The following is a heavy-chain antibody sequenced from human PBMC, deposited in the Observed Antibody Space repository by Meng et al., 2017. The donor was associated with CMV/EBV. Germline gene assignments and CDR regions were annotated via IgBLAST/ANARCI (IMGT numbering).Heavy chain of an antibody. Sequence: KWGHGSVRPFETLSLTCTVSGGSISSYYWSWIRQPAGKGLEWIGRIYTSGSTNYNPSLKSRVTMSVDTSKNQFSLKLSSVTAADTAVYYCVREMPIAAAGCFDYWGQGTLVTVSS. J-gene: IGHJ4*02. V-gene: IGHV4-4*07. CDR1: GGSISSYY. CDR3: VREMPIAAAGCFDY. D-gene: IGHD6-13*01. CDR2: IYTSGST.